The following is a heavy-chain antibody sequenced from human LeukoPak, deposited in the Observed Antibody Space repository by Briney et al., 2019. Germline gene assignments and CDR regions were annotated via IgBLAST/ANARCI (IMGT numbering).Heavy chain of an antibody. V-gene: IGHV3-23*01. Sequence: GGSLRLSCAASGFTFSNHAMNWVRQAPGKGLEWVSGITGSGGSTYYADSVKGRFTISRDNSKNTLYLQMNSLRAEDTAVYYCASPTRLYCSSTSCYPGGYDYWGQGTLVTVSS. J-gene: IGHJ4*02. CDR2: ITGSGGST. CDR1: GFTFSNHA. CDR3: ASPTRLYCSSTSCYPGGYDY. D-gene: IGHD2-2*01.